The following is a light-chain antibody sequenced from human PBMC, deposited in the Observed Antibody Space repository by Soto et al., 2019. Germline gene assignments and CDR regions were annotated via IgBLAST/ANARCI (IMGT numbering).Light chain of an antibody. CDR1: SFNIGDNA. CDR2: YDD. CDR3: SAWDDTLNGFV. V-gene: IGLV1-36*01. Sequence: QSVLTQPPSVAEAPRQRVTISCSGSSFNIGDNAVHWYQQFPGKAPKLLIYYDDLLPSGVSDRFSGSKSGTSASLVISGLQSDDEADYYCSAWDDTLNGFVFGTGTKLTVL. J-gene: IGLJ1*01.